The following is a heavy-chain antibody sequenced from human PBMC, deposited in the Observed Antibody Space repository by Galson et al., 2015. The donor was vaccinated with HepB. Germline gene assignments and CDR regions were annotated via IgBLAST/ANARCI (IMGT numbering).Heavy chain of an antibody. Sequence: SLRLSCAASGFTFSTYVMHWVRQAPGKRLEWVAVIWYDGSNKYYADSVKGRFTISRDNSKNTLFLQMNSLRAEDTAVYYCARGLDGYNPDYWGQETLVTVSS. CDR1: GFTFSTYV. J-gene: IGHJ4*02. V-gene: IGHV3-33*01. CDR3: ARGLDGYNPDY. D-gene: IGHD5-24*01. CDR2: IWYDGSNK.